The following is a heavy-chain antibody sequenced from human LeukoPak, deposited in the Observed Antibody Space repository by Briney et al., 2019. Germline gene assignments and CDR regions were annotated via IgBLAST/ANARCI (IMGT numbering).Heavy chain of an antibody. Sequence: PSETLSLTCAVYGGSFSGYYWSWIRQPPGKGLEWIGEINHSGSTNYNPSLKSRVTISVDTSKNQFSLKLSSVTAADTAVYYCTRLKVLDITWWPADYWGPGMLVTVSS. J-gene: IGHJ4*02. V-gene: IGHV4-34*01. CDR2: INHSGST. CDR3: TRLKVLDITWWPADY. CDR1: GGSFSGYY. D-gene: IGHD2-15*01.